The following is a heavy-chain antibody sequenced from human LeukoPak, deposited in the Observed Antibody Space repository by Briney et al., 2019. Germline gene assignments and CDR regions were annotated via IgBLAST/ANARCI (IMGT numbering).Heavy chain of an antibody. D-gene: IGHD6-19*01. V-gene: IGHV3-74*01. CDR1: GFTFSSYW. Sequence: PGGSLRLSCAASGFTFSSYWMHWVRQAPGKGLVWVSRINSDGSSTSYADSVKGRFTISRGNAKNSLYLEMNSLRAEDTALYYCAREIVSAVAGNFDYWGQGTLVTVSS. J-gene: IGHJ4*02. CDR3: AREIVSAVAGNFDY. CDR2: INSDGSST.